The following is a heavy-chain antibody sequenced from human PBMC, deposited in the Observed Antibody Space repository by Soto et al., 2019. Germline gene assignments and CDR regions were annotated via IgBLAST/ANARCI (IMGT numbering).Heavy chain of an antibody. J-gene: IGHJ6*02. CDR1: GFTFSSYA. CDR2: ISGSGGST. D-gene: IGHD6-19*01. Sequence: LRLSCAASGFTFSSYAMSWVRQAPGKGLEWVSAISGSGGSTYYADSVKGRFTISRDNSKNTLYLQMNSLRAEDTAVYYCAKGRKGYSSGWFPNYYYYYGMDVWGQGTTVTVSS. CDR3: AKGRKGYSSGWFPNYYYYYGMDV. V-gene: IGHV3-23*01.